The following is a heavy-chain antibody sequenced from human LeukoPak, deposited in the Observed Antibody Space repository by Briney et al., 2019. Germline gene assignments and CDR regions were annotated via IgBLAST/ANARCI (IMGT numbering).Heavy chain of an antibody. D-gene: IGHD4-23*01. J-gene: IGHJ4*02. CDR1: GFTFSRYR. CDR2: ISSDGSKK. V-gene: IGHV3-30*03. CDR3: ARGAHKRDDYGGFFDY. Sequence: GGSLRLSCAASGFTFSRYRMDWVRQAPGKGVEGVAVISSDGSKKDYADSVKGRFTISRHNSKNTLYLQMNSLRAEDTAVYYCARGAHKRDDYGGFFDYWGQGTLVTVSS.